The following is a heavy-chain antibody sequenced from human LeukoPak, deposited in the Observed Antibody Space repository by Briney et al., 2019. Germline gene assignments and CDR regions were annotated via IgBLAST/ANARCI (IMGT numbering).Heavy chain of an antibody. V-gene: IGHV3-21*01. D-gene: IGHD2-15*01. J-gene: IGHJ5*02. Sequence: GGSLRLSCAASGFTFSSYSMNWVRQAPGKGLEWVSSISSSSSYIYYADSVKGRFTISRDNAKNSLYLQMNSMRAEDAAVSYCTIGFVYLFDPWGEGTLVTVPS. CDR3: TIGFVYLFDP. CDR2: ISSSSSYI. CDR1: GFTFSSYS.